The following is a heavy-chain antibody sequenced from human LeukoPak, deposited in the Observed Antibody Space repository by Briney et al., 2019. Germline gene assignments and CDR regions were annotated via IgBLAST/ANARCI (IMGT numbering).Heavy chain of an antibody. CDR2: ISGSGAST. CDR3: AKDVGKWESLHFFDY. D-gene: IGHD1-26*01. Sequence: GGSLRLSCLTSGFTLSTNAMSWVRQAPGKGLEWISGISGSGASTYYADSVKGRFTISRDDSRNTLYLQMNSLRGDDTAVYYCAKDVGKWESLHFFDYWGQGTLVTVSS. J-gene: IGHJ4*02. V-gene: IGHV3-23*01. CDR1: GFTLSTNA.